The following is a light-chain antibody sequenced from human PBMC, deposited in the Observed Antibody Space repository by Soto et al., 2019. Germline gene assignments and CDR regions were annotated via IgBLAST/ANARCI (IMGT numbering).Light chain of an antibody. V-gene: IGLV2-14*03. CDR2: AVY. CDR3: SSYTSSTTLV. Sequence: QSALTQPASVSASPGQSITISCTGTRGDIGGYNYVSWYQQHPGKAPKLMIYAVYHRPSGVSNRFSASKSGNTASLTISGLQAEDEADYYCSSYTSSTTLVFGTGTKLTVL. CDR1: RGDIGGYNY. J-gene: IGLJ1*01.